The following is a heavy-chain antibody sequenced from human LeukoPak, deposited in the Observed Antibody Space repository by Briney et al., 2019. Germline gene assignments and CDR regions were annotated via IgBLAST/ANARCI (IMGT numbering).Heavy chain of an antibody. Sequence: GASVKVSCKASGYTFTSYGISWVRQAPGQGLEWMGWISAYNGNTNYAQKLQGRVTITTDTSTSTAYMELRRLSSDDTAVYYCARVGRDLYDFWSGYYVRYYYYYMDVWGKGTTVTVSS. CDR3: ARVGRDLYDFWSGYYVRYYYYYMDV. V-gene: IGHV1-18*01. D-gene: IGHD3-3*01. CDR1: GYTFTSYG. J-gene: IGHJ6*03. CDR2: ISAYNGNT.